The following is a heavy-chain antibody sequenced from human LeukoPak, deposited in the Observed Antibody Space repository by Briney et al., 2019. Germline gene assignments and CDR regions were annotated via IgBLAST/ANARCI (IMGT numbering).Heavy chain of an antibody. J-gene: IGHJ3*02. CDR2: ISDYNGNT. CDR3: ARGGIAVAEGDGFDI. V-gene: IGHV1-18*01. CDR1: GYTFTSYG. Sequence: GSSVTVSCQASGYTFTSYGFSWVRQAPGQGLEWMGWISDYNGNTNNAQKLQGRVTMTTDTSTSTAYLERRSLRSDDTAVYYCARGGIAVAEGDGFDIWGQGTMVTVSS. D-gene: IGHD6-19*01.